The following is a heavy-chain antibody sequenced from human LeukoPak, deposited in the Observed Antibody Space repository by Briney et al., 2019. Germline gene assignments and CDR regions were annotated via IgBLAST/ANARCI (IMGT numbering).Heavy chain of an antibody. Sequence: GGSLRLSCAASGLTSSSYAMSWVRQAPGKGLEWVSAISGSGGSTYYADSVKGRFTISRDNSKSTLYLQMNSLRAEDTAVYYCAKSGPLEWLSRWFDPWGQGTLVTVSS. V-gene: IGHV3-23*01. D-gene: IGHD3-3*01. CDR1: GLTSSSYA. CDR3: AKSGPLEWLSRWFDP. CDR2: ISGSGGST. J-gene: IGHJ5*02.